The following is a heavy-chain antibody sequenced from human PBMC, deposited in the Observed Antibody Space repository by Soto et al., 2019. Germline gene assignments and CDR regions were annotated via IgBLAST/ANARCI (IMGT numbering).Heavy chain of an antibody. CDR3: ARGGSGTVTGYMSDY. CDR2: ISGYSGNT. V-gene: IGHV1-18*01. CDR1: GYTFTSYG. J-gene: IGHJ4*02. Sequence: QVHLVQSGADVKKPGASVKVSCKASGYTFTSYGISWVRQAPGQGLEWMGWISGYSGNTNYAPKFQDRVTMTTDTSTRTAYMELRGLKSDDTAVYYCARGGSGTVTGYMSDYWGQGTVVTVSS. D-gene: IGHD4-17*01.